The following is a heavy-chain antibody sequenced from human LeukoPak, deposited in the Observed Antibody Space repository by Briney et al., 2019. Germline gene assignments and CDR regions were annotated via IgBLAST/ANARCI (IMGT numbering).Heavy chain of an antibody. Sequence: GGSLRLSCAACGFTFSSNRMSWVRQAPGKGREWVANIKQDGRAKYYVDSVKGRFTISRHNAKNSLYLQMNSLRAEDTAVYYCARGDYGDYGGWRGGQGTLVTVSA. D-gene: IGHD4-17*01. CDR3: ARGDYGDYGGWR. V-gene: IGHV3-7*03. J-gene: IGHJ4*02. CDR1: GFTFSSNR. CDR2: IKQDGRAK.